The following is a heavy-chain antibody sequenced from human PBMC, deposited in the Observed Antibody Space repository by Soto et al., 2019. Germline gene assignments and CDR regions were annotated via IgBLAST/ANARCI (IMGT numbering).Heavy chain of an antibody. D-gene: IGHD1-1*01. Sequence: GGSLRLSCAASGFTFNSYVMTWVRQAPGQGLEWVSEISGSSSTIYYAKSVKGRFTISRDNSKNILYLQMNSLRAEDTALYHCATRGFYNQNDYWGQGTLVTVSS. CDR1: GFTFNSYV. CDR2: ISGSSSTI. CDR3: ATRGFYNQNDY. V-gene: IGHV3-23*01. J-gene: IGHJ4*02.